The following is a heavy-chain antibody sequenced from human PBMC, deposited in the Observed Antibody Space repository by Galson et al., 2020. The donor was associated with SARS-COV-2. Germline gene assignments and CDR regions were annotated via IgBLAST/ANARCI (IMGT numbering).Heavy chain of an antibody. D-gene: IGHD6-13*01. Sequence: GGSLRLSCAASGFTFSSYEMNWVRQAQGKGLEWVSYIRSSCSTIYHADSMKGRFTISRDNAKNSLYLQMNSLRAEDTAVYYGASTVAIAAAGYGMDVWGQGTTVTVSS. V-gene: IGHV3-48*03. CDR1: GFTFSSYE. CDR2: IRSSCSTI. CDR3: ASTVAIAAAGYGMDV. J-gene: IGHJ6*02.